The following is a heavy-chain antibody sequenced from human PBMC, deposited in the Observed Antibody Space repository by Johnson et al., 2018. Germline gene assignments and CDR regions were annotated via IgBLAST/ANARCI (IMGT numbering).Heavy chain of an antibody. J-gene: IGHJ3*02. CDR2: IHSGGSR. D-gene: IGHD6-19*01. Sequence: VQLVESGGGVIQPGRSLRLSCAASGFTFSNNYMSWVRQAPGKGLEWVSVIHSGGSRYYADSVKGRFTISRDNSKNTVYLQMNSLRAEETAVYYRATLAVAGIRPLDAFDIWGQGTMVTVSS. V-gene: IGHV3-53*01. CDR1: GFTFSNNY. CDR3: ATLAVAGIRPLDAFDI.